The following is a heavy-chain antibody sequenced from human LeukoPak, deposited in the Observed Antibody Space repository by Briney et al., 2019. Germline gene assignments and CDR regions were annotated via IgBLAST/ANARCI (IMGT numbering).Heavy chain of an antibody. CDR1: GGTFSSYA. CDR2: IIPILGIA. CDR3: ARDTVAGAEIFDY. V-gene: IGHV1-69*04. D-gene: IGHD6-19*01. Sequence: ASVKVSCKASGGTFSSYAISWVRQAPGQGLEWMGRIIPILGIANYAQKFQGRVTITADKSTSTAYMGLSSLRSEDTAVYYCARDTVAGAEIFDYWGQGTLVTVSS. J-gene: IGHJ4*02.